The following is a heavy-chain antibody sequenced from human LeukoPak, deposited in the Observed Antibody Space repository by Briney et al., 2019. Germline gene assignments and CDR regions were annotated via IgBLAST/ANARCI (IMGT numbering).Heavy chain of an antibody. CDR1: GFTFSSYW. J-gene: IGHJ5*02. V-gene: IGHV3-74*01. Sequence: GGSLRLSCAASGFTFSSYWMHWVRQAPGKGLVWVSRINTDGSSTSYADSVKGRFTISRDNAKNTLYLQMNSLRAEDTAVYYCARGLQATYYDFWSGYYSIDPWGQGTLVTVSS. D-gene: IGHD3-3*01. CDR2: INTDGSST. CDR3: ARGLQATYYDFWSGYYSIDP.